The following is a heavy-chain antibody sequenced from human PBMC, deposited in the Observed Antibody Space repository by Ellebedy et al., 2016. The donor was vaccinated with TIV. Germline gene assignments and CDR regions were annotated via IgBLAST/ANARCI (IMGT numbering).Heavy chain of an antibody. CDR3: ARDGFATSGSYLDF. CDR2: VSYDGNNK. D-gene: IGHD1-26*01. J-gene: IGHJ4*02. V-gene: IGHV3-30-3*01. CDR1: GLTFTRHT. Sequence: PGGSLRLSCAASGLTFTRHTMHWVRQAPGKGLDWVAFVSYDGNNKHYAASVQGRFTISRDNSKNTLDLQMNSLRPEDTAVYYCARDGFATSGSYLDFWGQGTLVTVSS.